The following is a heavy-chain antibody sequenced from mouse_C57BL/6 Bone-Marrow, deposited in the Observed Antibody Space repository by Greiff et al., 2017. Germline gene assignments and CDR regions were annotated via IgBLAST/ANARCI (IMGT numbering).Heavy chain of an antibody. CDR1: GYSFTGYY. V-gene: IGHV1-42*01. D-gene: IGHD2-3*01. CDR3: ARKGDGPWYFDV. CDR2: INPSTGGT. J-gene: IGHJ1*03. Sequence: EVKLMESGPELVKPGASVKISCKASGYSFTGYYMNWVKQSPEKSLEWIGEINPSTGGTTYNQKFKAKATLTVDKSSSTAYMQLKSLTSEDSAVYYCARKGDGPWYFDVWGTGTTVTVSS.